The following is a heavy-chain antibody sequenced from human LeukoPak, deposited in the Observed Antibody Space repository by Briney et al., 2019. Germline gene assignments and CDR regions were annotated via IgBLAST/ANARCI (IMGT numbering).Heavy chain of an antibody. CDR2: IDTSGDTI. CDR3: ARNGYFNY. D-gene: IGHD1-14*01. V-gene: IGHV3-48*03. J-gene: IGHJ4*02. Sequence: GGSLRLSCAASGFTFSTFEMNWVRQAPEKGLEWVSYIDTSGDTIYYADSVKGRFTISRDNAKNSPYLQMNSLRAEDTAVYYCARNGYFNYWGQGTLVTVSS. CDR1: GFTFSTFE.